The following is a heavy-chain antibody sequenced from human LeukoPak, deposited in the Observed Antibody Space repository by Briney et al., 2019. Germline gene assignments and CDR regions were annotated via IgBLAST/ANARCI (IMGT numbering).Heavy chain of an antibody. J-gene: IGHJ6*03. CDR3: ARCLQSPYYDFWSGLTYYYYYMDV. CDR2: IYTSGST. Sequence: SQTLSLTCTVSGGSISSGSYYWSWIRQPAGKGLEWIGRIYTSGSTNYNPSLKSRVTISVDTSKNQFSLKLSSVTAADTAVYYCARCLQSPYYDFWSGLTYYYYYMDVWGKGTTVTVSS. CDR1: GGSISSGSYY. V-gene: IGHV4-61*02. D-gene: IGHD3-3*01.